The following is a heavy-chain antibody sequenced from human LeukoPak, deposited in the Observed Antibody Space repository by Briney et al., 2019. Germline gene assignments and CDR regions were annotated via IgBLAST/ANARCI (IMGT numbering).Heavy chain of an antibody. J-gene: IGHJ5*02. D-gene: IGHD5-12*01. CDR2: ISTYNGNT. CDR3: AREGSAVATYNWFDP. V-gene: IGHV1-18*01. Sequence: ASVKVSCKASGYTFTSYGISWVRQAPGQGLEWMGWISTYNGNTKYAQKFQGRVTMTTDTSTTTAYMELGSLRSDDTAVYYCAREGSAVATYNWFDPWGQGTLVTVSS. CDR1: GYTFTSYG.